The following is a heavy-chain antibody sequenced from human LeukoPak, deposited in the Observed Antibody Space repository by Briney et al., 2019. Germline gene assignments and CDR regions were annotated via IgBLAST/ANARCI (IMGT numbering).Heavy chain of an antibody. CDR3: AKDFYQFVRGIDY. D-gene: IGHD6-6*01. V-gene: IGHV3-23*01. J-gene: IGHJ4*02. Sequence: PGGSLRLSCAASGFTFSSYATSWVRQAPGKGLEWVSGISGSGGRTYYADSVKGRFTISRDNSKSTLYLQMNSLRVEDTAVYYCAKDFYQFVRGIDYWGQGTLVTVSS. CDR2: ISGSGGRT. CDR1: GFTFSSYA.